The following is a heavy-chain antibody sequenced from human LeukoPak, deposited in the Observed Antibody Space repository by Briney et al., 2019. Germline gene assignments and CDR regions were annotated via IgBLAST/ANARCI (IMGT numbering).Heavy chain of an antibody. V-gene: IGHV3-7*01. Sequence: GGSLRLSCAASGFTFSSYSMNWVRQAPGKGLEWVANIKQDGSEKYYVDSVKGRFTISRDNAKNSLYLQMNSLRAEDTAVYYCARDSGGHAFDIWGQGTMVTVSS. CDR3: ARDSGGHAFDI. CDR1: GFTFSSYS. D-gene: IGHD6-25*01. J-gene: IGHJ3*02. CDR2: IKQDGSEK.